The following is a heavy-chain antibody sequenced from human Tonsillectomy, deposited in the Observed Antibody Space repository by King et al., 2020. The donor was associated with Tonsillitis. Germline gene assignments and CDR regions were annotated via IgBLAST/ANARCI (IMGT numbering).Heavy chain of an antibody. V-gene: IGHV1-69*01. CDR2: LIPVFGKA. CDR1: GDTFSSYG. J-gene: IGHJ4*02. D-gene: IGHD3-9*01. CDR3: AREGCDILTGYYRNFCDY. Sequence: VQLVQSGAELKKPGSSVKFSCKASGDTFSSYGIHWVRQDPGQGLEWLGGLIPVFGKANYAQKFQGRGTITADESTSTVYMELRSRRSEDTAVYYCAREGCDILTGYYRNFCDYWGQGTLVTVSS.